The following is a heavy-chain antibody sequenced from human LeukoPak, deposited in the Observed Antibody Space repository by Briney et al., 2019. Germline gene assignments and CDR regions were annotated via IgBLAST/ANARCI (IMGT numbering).Heavy chain of an antibody. CDR1: GFTFSSYS. Sequence: PGGSLRLSCAASGFTFSSYSMNWVRQAPGKGLEWVSSISSSSSYIYYADSVKGRFTISRDNAKNSLYLQMNSLRAEDTAVYYCARDLVVATIGEGNWFDPWGQGTLVTVSS. CDR3: ARDLVVATIGEGNWFDP. CDR2: ISSSSSYI. V-gene: IGHV3-21*01. J-gene: IGHJ5*02. D-gene: IGHD5-12*01.